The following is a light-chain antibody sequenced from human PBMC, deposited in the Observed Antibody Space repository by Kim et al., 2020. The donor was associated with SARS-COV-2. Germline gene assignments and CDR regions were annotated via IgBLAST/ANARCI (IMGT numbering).Light chain of an antibody. CDR1: KLGDKY. CDR2: QDS. J-gene: IGLJ3*02. V-gene: IGLV3-1*01. Sequence: SYELTQPPSVSVSPGQTASITCSGEKLGDKYACWYQKKPGQSPVLVIYQDSKRPSGIPERFSGSNSGNTATLTISGTQAMDEADYYCQAWDSSTGVFGGGTQLTVL. CDR3: QAWDSSTGV.